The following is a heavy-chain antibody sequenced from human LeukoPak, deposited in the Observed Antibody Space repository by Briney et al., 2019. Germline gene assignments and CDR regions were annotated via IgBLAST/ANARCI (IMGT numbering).Heavy chain of an antibody. CDR1: GFTFSNAW. CDR2: IKSKTDGGTT. V-gene: IGHV3-15*01. D-gene: IGHD2-21*02. CDR3: TTVAPYCGGDCYSVSDY. J-gene: IGHJ4*02. Sequence: PGGSLRLSCAASGFTFSNAWMSWVRQAPGKGLEGVGRIKSKTDGGTTDYAAPVKGRFTISRDDSKNTLYLQMNSLKTEDTAVYYCTTVAPYCGGDCYSVSDYWGQGTRVTVSS.